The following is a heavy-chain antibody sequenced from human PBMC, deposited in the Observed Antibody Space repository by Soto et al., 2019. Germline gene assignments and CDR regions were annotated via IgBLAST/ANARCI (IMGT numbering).Heavy chain of an antibody. J-gene: IGHJ4*02. V-gene: IGHV3-7*03. CDR1: GFIFSRFW. CDR2: IKQDGSAQ. Sequence: EVQLVESGGGLVQPGGSLRHSCGGSGFIFSRFWMHWVRQAPGKGLEWVANIKQDGSAQNYVDSVKGRFTVSRDNAKNSVFLQMNSLRAEETAVYCCAGSTGWILSHWGPGTLVTVSS. D-gene: IGHD3-10*01. CDR3: AGSTGWILSH.